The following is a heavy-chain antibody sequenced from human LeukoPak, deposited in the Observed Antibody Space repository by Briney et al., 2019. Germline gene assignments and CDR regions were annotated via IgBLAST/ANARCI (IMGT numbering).Heavy chain of an antibody. CDR1: EFTVSRNY. Sequence: GGSLRLSCTASEFTVSRNYMLWVRQAPGKGLEWVSLIFSNGDTHYADSVKGRFTISRDTSKNTVSLQMNSLRVEDTAMYYCTRDQMNYWGQGTLATVSS. CDR3: TRDQMNY. CDR2: IFSNGDT. J-gene: IGHJ4*02. D-gene: IGHD5-24*01. V-gene: IGHV3-53*01.